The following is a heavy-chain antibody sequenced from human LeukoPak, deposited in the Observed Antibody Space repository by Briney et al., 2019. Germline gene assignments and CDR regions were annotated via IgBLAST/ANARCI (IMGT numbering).Heavy chain of an antibody. CDR1: GGTFSSYA. V-gene: IGHV1-69*04. Sequence: ASVKVSCKASGGTFSSYAISWVRQAPGQGLEWMGRIIPILGIANYAQKFQGRVTITADESTSTAYMELSSLRSEDTAVYYCARGPYYDFWSGPLYYFDYWGQGTLVTVSS. CDR3: ARGPYYDFWSGPLYYFDY. D-gene: IGHD3-3*01. CDR2: IIPILGIA. J-gene: IGHJ4*02.